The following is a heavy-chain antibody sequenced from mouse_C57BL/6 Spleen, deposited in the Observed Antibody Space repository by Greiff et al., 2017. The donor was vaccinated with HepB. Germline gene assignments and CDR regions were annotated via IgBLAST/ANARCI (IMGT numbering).Heavy chain of an antibody. Sequence: EVHLVESGGGLVKPGGSLKLSCAASGFTFSDYGMHWVRQAPEKGLEWVAYISSGSSTIYYADTVKGRFTISRDNAKNTLFLQMTSLRSEDTAMYYCATYDYDDYAMDYWGQGTSVTVSS. CDR2: ISSGSSTI. D-gene: IGHD2-4*01. V-gene: IGHV5-17*01. CDR1: GFTFSDYG. CDR3: ATYDYDDYAMDY. J-gene: IGHJ4*01.